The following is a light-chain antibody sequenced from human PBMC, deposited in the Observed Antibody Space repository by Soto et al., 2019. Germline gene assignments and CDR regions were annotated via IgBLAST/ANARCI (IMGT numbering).Light chain of an antibody. J-gene: IGLJ2*01. Sequence: QSALTQPASVSGSPGQSITISCTGSSSDIGDYGYVSWYQQHPRKAPKLIIYEVSNRPSAVSDRFSGSKSGNTASLTISGLQAEDEADYYCSSYTSSNSVIFGGGTKVTVL. CDR2: EVS. CDR3: SSYTSSNSVI. V-gene: IGLV2-14*01. CDR1: SSDIGDYGY.